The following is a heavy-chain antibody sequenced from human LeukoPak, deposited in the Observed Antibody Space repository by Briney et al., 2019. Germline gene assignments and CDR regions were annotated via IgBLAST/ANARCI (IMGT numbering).Heavy chain of an antibody. V-gene: IGHV4-39*01. CDR1: GGSISSSSYY. CDR3: ARQTSSGWTIDY. CDR2: IYYSGST. J-gene: IGHJ4*02. Sequence: SETLSLTCTVSGGSISSSSYYWGWIRQPPGKGLEWLGSIYYSGSTYYNPSLKSRVTISVDTSKNQFSLKLSSVTAADTAVYYCARQTSSGWTIDYWGQGTLVTVSS. D-gene: IGHD6-19*01.